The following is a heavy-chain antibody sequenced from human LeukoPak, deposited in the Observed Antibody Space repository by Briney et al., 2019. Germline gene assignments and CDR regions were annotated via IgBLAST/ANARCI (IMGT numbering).Heavy chain of an antibody. Sequence: SETLSLTCTVSGGSINSGSYYYHWLRQPAGKGLEWIGSIYTSGSTIYNPSLKSRVTMSVDTSKNQFSLKLSSVTAADTAVYYCARDTYYYGSGSHYFDYWGQGTLVTVSS. D-gene: IGHD3-10*01. CDR3: ARDTYYYGSGSHYFDY. J-gene: IGHJ4*02. CDR1: GGSINSGSYY. CDR2: IYTSGST. V-gene: IGHV4-61*02.